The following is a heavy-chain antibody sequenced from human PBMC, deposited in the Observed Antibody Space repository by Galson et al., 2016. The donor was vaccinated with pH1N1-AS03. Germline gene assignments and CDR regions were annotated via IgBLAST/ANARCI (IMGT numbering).Heavy chain of an antibody. CDR3: ARDDSSSWDRYYYYGMDV. CDR2: ISSSSTYI. Sequence: LRLSCAASGFTFSGYTMSWVRQAPGKGLEWVSFISSSSTYIYYADSLKGRFTISSDNAKNSLYLQMNSLRVEDTAVYYCARDDSSSWDRYYYYGMDVWGQGTTVTVSS. V-gene: IGHV3-21*01. D-gene: IGHD6-13*01. CDR1: GFTFSGYT. J-gene: IGHJ6*02.